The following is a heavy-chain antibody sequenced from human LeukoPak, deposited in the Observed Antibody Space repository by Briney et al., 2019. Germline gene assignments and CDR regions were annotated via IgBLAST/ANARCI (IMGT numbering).Heavy chain of an antibody. Sequence: GGSLRLSCAASGFTFSSYAMHWIRQAPGKGLEWVAVISYDGSNKYYADSVKGRFTISRDNSKNTLYLQMNSLRAEDTAVYYCAREYGSGSSNYYYYGMDVWGQGTTVTVSS. CDR1: GFTFSSYA. CDR3: AREYGSGSSNYYYYGMDV. J-gene: IGHJ6*02. CDR2: ISYDGSNK. D-gene: IGHD3-10*01. V-gene: IGHV3-30*04.